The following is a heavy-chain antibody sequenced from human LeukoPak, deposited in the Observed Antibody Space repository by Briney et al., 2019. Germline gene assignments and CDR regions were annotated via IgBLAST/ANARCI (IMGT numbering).Heavy chain of an antibody. D-gene: IGHD4-11*01. CDR3: ARYSNPGVLHY. CDR2: INHSGST. V-gene: IGHV4-34*01. CDR1: GGSFSGYY. J-gene: IGHJ4*02. Sequence: PSETLSLTCAVYGGSFSGYYWSWIRQPPGKWLEWIGEINHSGSTNYNPSLKSRVTISVDTSKNQFSLKLSSVTAADTAVYYCARYSNPGVLHYWGQGTLVTVSS.